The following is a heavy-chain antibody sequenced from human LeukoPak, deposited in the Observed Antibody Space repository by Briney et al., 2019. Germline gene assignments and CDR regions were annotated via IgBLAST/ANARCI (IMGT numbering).Heavy chain of an antibody. V-gene: IGHV4-59*01. Sequence: SETLSLTCTVSGGSISSYYWSWIRQPPGKGLEWIGYIYYSGSTNYNPSLKSRVTISVDTSKNQFSLKLSSVTAADTAVYYCARVGKLQYYMDAWGKGTTVTVSS. CDR3: ARVGKLQYYMDA. CDR1: GGSISSYY. D-gene: IGHD4-11*01. CDR2: IYYSGST. J-gene: IGHJ6*03.